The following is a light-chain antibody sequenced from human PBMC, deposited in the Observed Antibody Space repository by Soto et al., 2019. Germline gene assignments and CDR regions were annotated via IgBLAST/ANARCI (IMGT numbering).Light chain of an antibody. CDR1: QSVSNYY. V-gene: IGKV3-20*01. CDR3: QQYDSSPLT. Sequence: EIVLTQSPATLSLSPGERATLSCRASQSVSNYYLCWYQQKRGPAPRLIIYAAYSGATGIPDRFSGSGSGTDFTLTISSLEPEDFAVYYCQQYDSSPLTFGGGTKVEIK. J-gene: IGKJ4*01. CDR2: AAY.